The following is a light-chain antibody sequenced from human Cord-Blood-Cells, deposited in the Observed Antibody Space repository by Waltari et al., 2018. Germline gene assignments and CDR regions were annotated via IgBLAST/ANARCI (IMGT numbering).Light chain of an antibody. CDR2: AAS. Sequence: DIQMTQSPSSLSASVGDRVTITCRASQSISSYLNWYQQKPGKAPNLLIYAASSLQSGVPSRFSGSGSGTDFTLTISSLQPEDFATYYCQQSYSTPLIFTFGPGTKVDIK. CDR1: QSISSY. V-gene: IGKV1-39*01. J-gene: IGKJ3*01. CDR3: QQSYSTPLIFT.